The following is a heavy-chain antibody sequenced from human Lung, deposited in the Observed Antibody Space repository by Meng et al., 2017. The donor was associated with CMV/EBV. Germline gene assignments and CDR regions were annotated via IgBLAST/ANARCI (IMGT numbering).Heavy chain of an antibody. V-gene: IGHV3-23*01. D-gene: IGHD3-3*01. CDR2: IVGSGRTT. CDR1: GFTLNNNA. Sequence: GESLKISCVVSGFTLNNNAMTWVRQAPGKGLEWVSTIVGSGRTTYYADSVKGRFTISRDSSKNTLYLEMNSLRAEDTAVYYCATSSLRGRITIFGVVSPPDSWGQGTLVTGSS. CDR3: ATSSLRGRITIFGVVSPPDS. J-gene: IGHJ4*02.